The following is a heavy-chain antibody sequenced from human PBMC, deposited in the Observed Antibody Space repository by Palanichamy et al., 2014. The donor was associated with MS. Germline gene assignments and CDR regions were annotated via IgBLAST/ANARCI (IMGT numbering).Heavy chain of an antibody. D-gene: IGHD3-22*01. V-gene: IGHV3-23*01. CDR1: GSTFSSYA. CDR2: ISASGGST. CDR3: AKASLRGLIVVITLYYFDY. J-gene: IGHJ4*02. Sequence: EVQLLESGGGLVQPGGSLRLSCAASGSTFSSYAMSWVRQAPGKGLEWVTGISASGGSTYYADSMKGRFTISRDNSKNTLYLQMNSLRAEDTAVYYCAKASLRGLIVVITLYYFDYWGQGTLVTVSS.